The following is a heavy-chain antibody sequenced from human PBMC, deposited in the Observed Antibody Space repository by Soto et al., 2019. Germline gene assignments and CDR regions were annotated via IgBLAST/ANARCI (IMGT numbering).Heavy chain of an antibody. CDR3: AKDGLEWLLLIGGGYYYYMDV. V-gene: IGHV3-30*18. D-gene: IGHD3-3*01. Sequence: PGGSLRLSCAASGFTFSSYGMHWVRQAPGKGLEWVAVISYDGSNKYYADSVKGRFTISRDNSKNTLYLQMNSLRAEDTAVYYCAKDGLEWLLLIGGGYYYYMDVWGKGTTVTVSS. J-gene: IGHJ6*03. CDR2: ISYDGSNK. CDR1: GFTFSSYG.